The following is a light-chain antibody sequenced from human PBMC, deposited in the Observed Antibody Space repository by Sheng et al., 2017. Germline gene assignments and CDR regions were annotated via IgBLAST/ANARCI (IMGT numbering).Light chain of an antibody. Sequence: QSALTQPRSVSGSPGQSVTISCTGTSSDVGAYNFVSWYQQYPGKAPKVIIYDVNTRPSGVPDRFSGSKSGNTASLTISGLQAEDEANYYCCSFVRHWSFVFGTGTDVTVL. V-gene: IGLV2-11*01. J-gene: IGLJ1*01. CDR1: SSDVGAYNF. CDR2: DVN. CDR3: CSFVRHWSFV.